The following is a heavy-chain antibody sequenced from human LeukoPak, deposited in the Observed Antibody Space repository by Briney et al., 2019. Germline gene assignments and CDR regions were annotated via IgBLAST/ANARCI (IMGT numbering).Heavy chain of an antibody. CDR3: AKNTFPYYYDSSGYSDY. V-gene: IGHV3-23*01. D-gene: IGHD3-22*01. CDR2: ISGSGGST. CDR1: GFTFSSYA. Sequence: GGSLRLSCAASGFTFSSYAMSWVRQAPGKGLEWVSAISGSGGSTYYADSVKGRFTISRDNSKNTLYLQMNGLRAEDTAVYYCAKNTFPYYYDSSGYSDYWGQGTLATVSS. J-gene: IGHJ4*02.